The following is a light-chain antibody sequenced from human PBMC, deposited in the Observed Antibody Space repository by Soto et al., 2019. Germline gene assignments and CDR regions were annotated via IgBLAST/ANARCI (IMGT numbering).Light chain of an antibody. CDR1: SSDVGGYNY. V-gene: IGLV2-8*01. J-gene: IGLJ2*01. CDR2: EVS. Sequence: QSALTQPPSASGSPGQSVTISCTGTSSDVGGYNYVSWYQQHPGKAPKLMIYEVSKRPSGVPDRFSGSKSGNTASLNVSGLQDEDEADYYCRSYAGSNTVVFGGGTKLTVL. CDR3: RSYAGSNTVV.